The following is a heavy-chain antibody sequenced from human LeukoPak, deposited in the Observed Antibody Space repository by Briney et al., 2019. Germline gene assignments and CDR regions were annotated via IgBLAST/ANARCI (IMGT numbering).Heavy chain of an antibody. V-gene: IGHV4-59*01. CDR3: ARDSGYSYGFGWFDP. J-gene: IGHJ5*02. CDR2: IYYSGST. D-gene: IGHD5-18*01. CDR1: GGSISSYY. Sequence: SETLSLTCTVSGGSISSYYWSWIRQPPGKGLEWIGYIYYSGSTNCNPSVKSRVAMSVDTSKKQFSLKLSSLTAADTAVYYCARDSGYSYGFGWFDPWGQGTLVTVSS.